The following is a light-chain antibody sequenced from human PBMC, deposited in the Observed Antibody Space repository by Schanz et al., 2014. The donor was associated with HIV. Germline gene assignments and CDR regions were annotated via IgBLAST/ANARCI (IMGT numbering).Light chain of an antibody. CDR2: GAS. J-gene: IGKJ2*01. V-gene: IGKV3-20*01. Sequence: EIVLTQSPGTLSLSPGERATLSCRASQSVSGTYLAWYQQKPGQAPRLLIYGASSRATGIPDRFSGSGSGTDFTLTISRLEPEDFAVYYCQQYGTSPFEFPFGQGTKLEIK. CDR1: QSVSGTY. CDR3: QQYGTSPFEFP.